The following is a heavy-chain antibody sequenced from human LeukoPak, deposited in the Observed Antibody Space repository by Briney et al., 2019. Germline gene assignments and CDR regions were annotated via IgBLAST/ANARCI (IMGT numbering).Heavy chain of an antibody. Sequence: ASVKVSCKASGYTFTTYYMHWVRQAPGQRLEWMGIINPNGGTTSNAQKFQGRVTMTRDTSTSTVCMELSSLRSEDTAVYYCARDPDLTAAGTYGYFQHWGQGTLVTVSS. V-gene: IGHV1-46*01. CDR1: GYTFTTYY. J-gene: IGHJ1*01. CDR3: ARDPDLTAAGTYGYFQH. CDR2: INPNGGTT. D-gene: IGHD6-13*01.